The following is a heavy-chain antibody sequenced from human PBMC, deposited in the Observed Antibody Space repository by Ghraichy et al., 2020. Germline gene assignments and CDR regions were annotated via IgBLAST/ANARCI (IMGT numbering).Heavy chain of an antibody. CDR1: GFSIKNGYY. CDR2: ISHTGTP. CDR3: ARDREYGFHDS. D-gene: IGHD3-10*01. J-gene: IGHJ4*02. Sequence: GSLRLSCSVYGFSIKNGYYWGWIRQPPGKGLEWIGSISHTGTPYYAPSLKSRLTISIDTSRNQFSLQLTSVTAADTALYFCARDREYGFHDSWGQGTLVTVSS. V-gene: IGHV4-38-2*02.